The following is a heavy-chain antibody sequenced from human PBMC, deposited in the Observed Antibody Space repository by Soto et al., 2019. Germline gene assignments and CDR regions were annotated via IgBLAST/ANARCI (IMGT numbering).Heavy chain of an antibody. D-gene: IGHD6-19*01. CDR1: GFTFGDYA. CDR3: GRGRDGCNPVAY. V-gene: IGHV3-49*04. CDR2: VRSKTYGGTI. Sequence: GGSLRLSCTTSGFTFGDYAMSWVRQAPGKGLEWVGFVRSKTYGGTIDYAASVKGRFTISRDDSNSVAYLQMNSLETEDTAVYYCGRGRDGCNPVAYWGQGTLVTVS. J-gene: IGHJ4*02.